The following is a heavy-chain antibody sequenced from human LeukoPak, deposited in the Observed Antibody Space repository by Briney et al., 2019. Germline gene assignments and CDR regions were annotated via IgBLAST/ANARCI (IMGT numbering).Heavy chain of an antibody. D-gene: IGHD3-10*01. CDR2: ISTSGSAK. V-gene: IGHV3-48*03. CDR1: GFAFGSYE. CDR3: ARPYYYGSD. J-gene: IGHJ4*02. Sequence: GGSLRLSCAASGFAFGSYEMNWVRQAPGEGLEWVSYISTSGSAKYYADSVKGRFTISRDNAKNSLYLQMNSLRAEDTAVYYCARPYYYGSDWGQGTLVTVSS.